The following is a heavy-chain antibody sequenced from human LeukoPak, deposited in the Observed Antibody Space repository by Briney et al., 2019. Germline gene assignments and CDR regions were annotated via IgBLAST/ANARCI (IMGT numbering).Heavy chain of an antibody. CDR2: INHSGST. CDR1: GGSFSGYY. D-gene: IGHD3-3*01. V-gene: IGHV4-34*01. CDR3: ARGPRIFGVVSNKLLDY. J-gene: IGHJ4*02. Sequence: SETLSLTCAVYGGSFSGYYWSWIRQPPGKGLEWIGEINHSGSTNYNPSLKSRVTISVDTSKNQFSLKLSSVTAADTAVYYCARGPRIFGVVSNKLLDYWGQGTLVTVSS.